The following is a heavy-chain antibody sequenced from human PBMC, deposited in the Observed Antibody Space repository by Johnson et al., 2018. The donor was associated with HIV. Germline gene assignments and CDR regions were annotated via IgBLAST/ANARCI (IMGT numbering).Heavy chain of an antibody. Sequence: VQLVESGGGLVKPGGSLRLSCAASAFAFSDSAIHWVRQASGKGLEWVGRIRSKGYTYATAYAASMKGRFTISRDNAKNSLYLQMNSLRAEDTALYYCQGDSGSYHGNDAFDIWGQGTMVTVSS. J-gene: IGHJ3*02. V-gene: IGHV3-73*01. CDR1: AFAFSDSA. D-gene: IGHD1-26*01. CDR2: IRSKGYTYAT. CDR3: QGDSGSYHGNDAFDI.